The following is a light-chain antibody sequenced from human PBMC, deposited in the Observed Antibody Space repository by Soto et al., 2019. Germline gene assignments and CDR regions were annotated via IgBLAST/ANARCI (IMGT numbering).Light chain of an antibody. CDR3: QQYINLWM. CDR1: RSVSSS. Sequence: EIVMTQSPATLSVSPGERVTLSCRASRSVSSSLAWYQQKPGQSPRLLIYGASARATGIPARFSASGYGTEFTLTISSLQSEDFAVYSWQQYINLWMFVQGTKADIX. CDR2: GAS. J-gene: IGKJ1*01. V-gene: IGKV3-15*01.